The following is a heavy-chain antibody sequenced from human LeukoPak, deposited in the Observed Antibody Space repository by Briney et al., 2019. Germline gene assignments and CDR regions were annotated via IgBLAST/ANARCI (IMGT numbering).Heavy chain of an antibody. D-gene: IGHD6-19*01. CDR1: GGTFSSYA. J-gene: IGHJ4*02. Sequence: SVKVSCKASGGTFSSYAISWVRQAPGQGLEWMGGIIPIFGTTNYAQKFQDRVTITADKSTSTAYMELSSLRSEDTAVYYCAREGADNTGWYDYWGQGTLVTVSS. CDR2: IIPIFGTT. CDR3: AREGADNTGWYDY. V-gene: IGHV1-69*06.